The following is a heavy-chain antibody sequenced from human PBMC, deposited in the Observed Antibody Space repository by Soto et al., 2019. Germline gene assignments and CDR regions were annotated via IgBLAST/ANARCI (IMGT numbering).Heavy chain of an antibody. CDR1: GFTFSNYA. CDR3: AKELNMVRGDITIGDY. V-gene: IGHV3-23*01. Sequence: GGSLRLSCAASGFTFSNYAMSWVRQAPGKGLEWVSAISGSGGSTYYADSVKGRFTISRDNSKNTLYLQMNSLRAEDTAVYSCAKELNMVRGDITIGDYWGQGTLVTVSS. J-gene: IGHJ4*02. D-gene: IGHD3-10*01. CDR2: ISGSGGST.